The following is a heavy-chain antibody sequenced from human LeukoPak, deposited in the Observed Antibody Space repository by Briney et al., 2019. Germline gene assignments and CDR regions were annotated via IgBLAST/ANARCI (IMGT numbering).Heavy chain of an antibody. CDR3: ARSPRYYDSSGPLVLFDY. J-gene: IGHJ4*02. D-gene: IGHD3-22*01. Sequence: PSETLSLTCTVSGGSISSSRYSWSWIRQPPGKGLEWIGSIYYSGSTYYNPSLKSRVAISVDTSKNQFSLKLNSVTAADTAVYYCARSPRYYDSSGPLVLFDYWGQGTLVTVSS. CDR2: IYYSGST. V-gene: IGHV4-39*01. CDR1: GGSISSSRYS.